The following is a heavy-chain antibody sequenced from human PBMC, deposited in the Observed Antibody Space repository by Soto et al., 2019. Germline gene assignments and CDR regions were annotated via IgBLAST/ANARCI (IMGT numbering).Heavy chain of an antibody. J-gene: IGHJ6*02. Sequence: QVQLVESGGGVVQPGRSLRLSCAASGFTFTSYGMHWVRQAPGKGLEWVAVISYDGGNKDYADSVKGRFTISRDNSKNTLYPQMNSLRAEDTAVYYCAKDRRVRGFNGMDVWGQGTAVTVSS. CDR3: AKDRRVRGFNGMDV. D-gene: IGHD3-10*01. CDR2: ISYDGGNK. CDR1: GFTFTSYG. V-gene: IGHV3-30*18.